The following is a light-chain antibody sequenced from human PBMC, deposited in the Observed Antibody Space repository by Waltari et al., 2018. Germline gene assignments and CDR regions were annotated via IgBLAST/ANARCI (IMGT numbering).Light chain of an antibody. J-gene: IGKJ1*01. CDR3: QKYGSLPAT. V-gene: IGKV3-20*01. CDR1: QSISKY. CDR2: DAS. Sequence: EIMLTQSPGTLSLSPGERATLSGRASQSISKYLAWYQQKPGQAPRLLIYDASIRATGIPDRFSGSGYGTDFSLTISRLEPEDYAVYYCQKYGSLPATFGRGTKVEIK.